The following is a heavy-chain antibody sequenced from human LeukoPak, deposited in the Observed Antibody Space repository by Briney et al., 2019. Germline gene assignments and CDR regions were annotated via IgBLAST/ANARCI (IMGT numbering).Heavy chain of an antibody. V-gene: IGHV1-2*02. CDR2: INPNSGGT. CDR1: GYTFTGYY. CDR3: ARIGPAFGAGGYYFDY. D-gene: IGHD3-16*01. Sequence: ASVKVSCKASGYTFTGYYLHWVRQAPGQGLEWMGWINPNSGGTKYAQKFQGRVTLTRDTSISTAYMDLSRLRSDDTAVYYCARIGPAFGAGGYYFDYWGQGTLVTVSS. J-gene: IGHJ4*02.